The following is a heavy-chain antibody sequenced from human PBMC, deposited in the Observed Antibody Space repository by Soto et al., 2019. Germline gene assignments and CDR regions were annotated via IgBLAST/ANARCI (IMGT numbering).Heavy chain of an antibody. CDR1: GFSFSSFA. Sequence: EVQLLESEGGFIHPGGSLRLSCAASGFSFSSFAMNWVRQAPGKGLEWVSIISGSAESTFYADTVKGRFTISRDNSKSTLYLQINSLRAEATAVYYCAKTRGAMIYAISVYGMDVWGQGTTVTVSS. D-gene: IGHD2-8*01. J-gene: IGHJ6*02. CDR2: ISGSAEST. V-gene: IGHV3-23*01. CDR3: AKTRGAMIYAISVYGMDV.